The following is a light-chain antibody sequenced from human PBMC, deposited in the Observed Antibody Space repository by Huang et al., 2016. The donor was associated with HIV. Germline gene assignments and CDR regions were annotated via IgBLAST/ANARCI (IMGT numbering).Light chain of an antibody. J-gene: IGKJ1*01. Sequence: EIVMTQSPATLSGSPGERATLSCRASQTVSSNLAWYQQKPGQAPRLLISGASTRATGVPARFSGSGSGTEFTLTISSLQSEDFAVYYCQQYNNWPRTFGQGTKVEIK. CDR1: QTVSSN. CDR2: GAS. V-gene: IGKV3-15*01. CDR3: QQYNNWPRT.